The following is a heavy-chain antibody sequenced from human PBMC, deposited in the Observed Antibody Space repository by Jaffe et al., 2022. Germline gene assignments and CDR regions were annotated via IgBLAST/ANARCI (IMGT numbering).Heavy chain of an antibody. CDR2: INAGNGNT. CDR1: GYTFTSYA. V-gene: IGHV1-3*01. D-gene: IGHD3-16*01. J-gene: IGHJ4*02. Sequence: QVQLVQSGAEVKKPGASVKVSCKASGYTFTSYAMHWVRQAPGQRLEWMGWINAGNGNTKYSQKFQGRVTITRDTSASTAYMELSSLRSEDTAVYYCARDLYDYIWGSPYDYWGQGTLVTVSS. CDR3: ARDLYDYIWGSPYDY.